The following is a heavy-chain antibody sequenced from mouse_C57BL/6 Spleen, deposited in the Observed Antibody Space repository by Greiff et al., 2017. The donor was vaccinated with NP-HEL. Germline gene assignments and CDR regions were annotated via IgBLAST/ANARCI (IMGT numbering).Heavy chain of an antibody. Sequence: EVKLQQSGPELVKPGASVKISCKASGYTFTDYYMNWVKQSHGKSLEWIGDINPNNGGTSYNQKFKGKATLTVDKSSSTAYMELRSLTSEDSAVYYCASLGHYFDYWGQGTTLTVSS. J-gene: IGHJ2*01. CDR3: ASLGHYFDY. CDR1: GYTFTDYY. CDR2: INPNNGGT. D-gene: IGHD4-1*01. V-gene: IGHV1-26*01.